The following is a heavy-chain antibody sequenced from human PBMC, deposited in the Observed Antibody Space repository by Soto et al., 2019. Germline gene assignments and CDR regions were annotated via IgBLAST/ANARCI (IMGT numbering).Heavy chain of an antibody. Sequence: QVQLKESGPGLVKPSGTLSLSCAVSGGSIKTDNWWSWVRQSPGKGLEWIGEVYHTERINYNPSLQGGVSISIDTSENQFSLHLISDTAADTGVYFCARNHYHSVSESLGTVSGFDSWGQGTLVTVSS. D-gene: IGHD3-3*01. CDR1: GGSIKTDNW. J-gene: IGHJ4*02. V-gene: IGHV4-4*02. CDR3: ARNHYHSVSESLGTVSGFDS. CDR2: VYHTERI.